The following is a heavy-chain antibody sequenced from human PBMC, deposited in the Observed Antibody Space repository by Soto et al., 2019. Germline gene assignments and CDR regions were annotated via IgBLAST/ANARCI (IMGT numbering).Heavy chain of an antibody. V-gene: IGHV3-23*01. J-gene: IGHJ3*02. CDR1: GFTVSSHA. Sequence: EVQVLESGGGLVQPGGSLRLSCEGSGFTVSSHAMTWIRQAPGKGPEWVSTVTAYGGTYYADSVKGRFAMSRDTSENTLYLQMNSLGAEDTAAYYCAPHVSCSGGSCKYDAFAIRGQGTMVTVSS. CDR3: APHVSCSGGSCKYDAFAI. D-gene: IGHD2-15*01. CDR2: VTAYGGT.